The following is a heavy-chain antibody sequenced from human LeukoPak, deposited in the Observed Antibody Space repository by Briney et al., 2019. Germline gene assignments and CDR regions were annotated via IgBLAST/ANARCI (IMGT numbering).Heavy chain of an antibody. CDR1: GFSLSTSGMC. D-gene: IGHD6-25*01. Sequence: ESGPTLVNPTQTLTLTGTFSGFSLSTSGMCVSWIRQPPGKALEWLARIDWDGDKYYNTSLKTRLTISKDTSKNQVVLTMTNMDPVDTATYYCARIRGGRYYFDYWGQGTLVTVSS. CDR3: ARIRGGRYYFDY. CDR2: IDWDGDK. J-gene: IGHJ4*02. V-gene: IGHV2-70*11.